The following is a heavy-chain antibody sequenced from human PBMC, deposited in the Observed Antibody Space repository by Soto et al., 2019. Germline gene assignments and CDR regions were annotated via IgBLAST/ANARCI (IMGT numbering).Heavy chain of an antibody. CDR3: ARGGRRSPGMDV. D-gene: IGHD3-16*01. CDR1: GGSISSGGYY. Sequence: PSENLSLTCTVSGGSISSGGYYWSWIRQHPGKGLEWIGYIYYSGSTYYNPSLKSRGTISVDTSKNQFSLKLSSVTAADTAVYYCARGGRRSPGMDVRGNRTTASVSS. V-gene: IGHV4-31*03. J-gene: IGHJ6*04. CDR2: IYYSGST.